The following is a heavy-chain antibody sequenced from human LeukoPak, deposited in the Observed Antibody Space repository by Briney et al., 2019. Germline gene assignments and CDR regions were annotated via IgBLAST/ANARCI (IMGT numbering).Heavy chain of an antibody. CDR3: AAAAVAVDY. CDR2: IYRSGST. D-gene: IGHD6-19*01. J-gene: IGHJ4*02. Sequence: PSGTLSLTCAVSGASISSNNWWNWVRPPPGKGREWIGEIYRSGSTNYSPSLESRITISVDKSKNHFSLKLNSVTAADTAIYYCAAAAVAVDYWGQGTLVTVSS. CDR1: GASISSNNW. V-gene: IGHV4-4*02.